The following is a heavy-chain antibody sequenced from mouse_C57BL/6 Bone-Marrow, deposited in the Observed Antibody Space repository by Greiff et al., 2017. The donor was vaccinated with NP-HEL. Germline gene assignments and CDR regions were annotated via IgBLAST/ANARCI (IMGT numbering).Heavy chain of an antibody. Sequence: EVHLVESGPVLVKPGASVKLSCKASGYTFTDYYMNWVKQSPGKSLEWIGVINPYDGGTSYNQKFKGKATLTVDKSSSTAYMELNSLTSEDSAFYCCARGGFAWFAYWGQGTLVTVSA. CDR1: GYTFTDYY. J-gene: IGHJ3*01. V-gene: IGHV1-19*01. CDR3: ARGGFAWFAY. CDR2: INPYDGGT.